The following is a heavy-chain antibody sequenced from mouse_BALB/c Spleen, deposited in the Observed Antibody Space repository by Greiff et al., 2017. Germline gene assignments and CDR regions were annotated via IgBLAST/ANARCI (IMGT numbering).Heavy chain of an antibody. CDR1: GFSLTSSG. CDR3: ARYYGSYWYFDV. CDR2: IWAGGST. J-gene: IGHJ1*01. V-gene: IGHV2-9*02. D-gene: IGHD1-1*01. Sequence: VQLVESGPGLVAPSQSLSITCTVSGFSLTSSGVHWVRQPPGKGLEWLGVIWAGGSTNYNSALMSRLSISKDNSKSQVFLKMNSLQTDDTAMYYCARYYGSYWYFDVWGAGTTVTVSS.